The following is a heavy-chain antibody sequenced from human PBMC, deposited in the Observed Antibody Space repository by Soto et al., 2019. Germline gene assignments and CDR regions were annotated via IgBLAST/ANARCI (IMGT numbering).Heavy chain of an antibody. J-gene: IGHJ4*02. CDR3: ARGRLFLTTSGLAITYFDY. D-gene: IGHD3-3*01. Sequence: PSETLSLTCAVYSGSFSGYYYSWIRQSPGKGLEWIGEITHGGSTTYSPSLKSRVTMSLDTSKNQFSLNMTSMTAADMAVYYCARGRLFLTTSGLAITYFDYWGQGTLVTVSS. CDR2: ITHGGST. CDR1: SGSFSGYY. V-gene: IGHV4-34*01.